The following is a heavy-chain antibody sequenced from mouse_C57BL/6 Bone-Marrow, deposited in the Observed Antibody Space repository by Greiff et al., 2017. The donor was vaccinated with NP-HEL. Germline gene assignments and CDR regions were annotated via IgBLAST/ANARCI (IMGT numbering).Heavy chain of an antibody. D-gene: IGHD4-1*01. CDR2: ISDGGSYT. Sequence: EVKLMESGGGLVKPGGSLKLSCAASGFTFSSYAMSWVRQTPEKRLEWVATISDGGSYTYYPDNVKGRFTISRDNANNNLYLQMSHLKSEDTAMYYCARDRDWGDYAMDYWGQGTSVTVSS. J-gene: IGHJ4*01. V-gene: IGHV5-4*01. CDR3: ARDRDWGDYAMDY. CDR1: GFTFSSYA.